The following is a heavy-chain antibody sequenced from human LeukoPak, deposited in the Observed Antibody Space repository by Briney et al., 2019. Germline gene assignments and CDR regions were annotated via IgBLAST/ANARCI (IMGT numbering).Heavy chain of an antibody. CDR1: GGTFSSYA. J-gene: IGHJ4*02. D-gene: IGHD5-18*01. V-gene: IGHV1-69*01. CDR3: ARSPYSYGQFPFDY. CDR2: IIPIFGTA. Sequence: SVKVSCKASGGTFSSYAISWVRQAPGQGLEWMGGIIPIFGTANYAQKFQGRVTITADESTGTAYMELSSLRSEDTAVYYCARSPYSYGQFPFDYWGQGTLVTVSS.